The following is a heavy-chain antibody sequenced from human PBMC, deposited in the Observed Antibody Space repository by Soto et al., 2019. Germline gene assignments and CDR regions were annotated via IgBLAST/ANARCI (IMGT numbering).Heavy chain of an antibody. D-gene: IGHD4-17*01. CDR3: ARVSYGGNPGWFDP. CDR1: GCTFSSYA. J-gene: IGHJ5*02. CDR2: IIPIVGTA. Sequence: QVQLVQSGAEVKKPGSSEKVSCKASGCTFSSYALSWVRQAPGQGLEWMGGIIPIVGTANYAQKFQGRVTITADESTRTSYMELSSLRSEGTAVYYCARVSYGGNPGWFDPWGQGTMVTVSS. V-gene: IGHV1-69*01.